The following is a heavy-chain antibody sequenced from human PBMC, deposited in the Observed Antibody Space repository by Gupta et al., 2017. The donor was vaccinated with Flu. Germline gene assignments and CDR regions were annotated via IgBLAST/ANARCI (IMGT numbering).Heavy chain of an antibody. CDR1: GFTFSSYA. D-gene: IGHD5-12*01. CDR2: VSNDGSEK. CDR3: VKQQGDGYNQVDY. Sequence: ASGFTFSSYAMNWVRQAPGKGLEWVAVVSNDGSEKYYIDSVKGRFSISRDNSKNTLYLQMNSLRTEDTAMYYCVKQQGDGYNQVDYWGQGTLVTVSS. V-gene: IGHV3-30*18. J-gene: IGHJ4*02.